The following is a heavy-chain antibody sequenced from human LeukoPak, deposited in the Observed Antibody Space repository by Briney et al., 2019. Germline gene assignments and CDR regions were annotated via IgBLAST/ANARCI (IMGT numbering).Heavy chain of an antibody. CDR3: ARESRTIFGVVINDY. V-gene: IGHV4-4*07. J-gene: IGHJ4*02. D-gene: IGHD3-3*01. CDR1: GGSISSYY. CDR2: IYTSGST. Sequence: SETLSLTCTVSGGSISSYYWSWIRQPAGKGLEWIGRIYTSGSTNYNPSLKSRVTMSVDTSKNQFSLKLSSVTAADTAVYYCARESRTIFGVVINDYWGQGTLVTVSS.